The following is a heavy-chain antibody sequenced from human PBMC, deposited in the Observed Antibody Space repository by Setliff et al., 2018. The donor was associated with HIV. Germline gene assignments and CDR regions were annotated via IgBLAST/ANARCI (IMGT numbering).Heavy chain of an antibody. J-gene: IGHJ3*02. CDR3: SRLSPLRAFDI. Sequence: SETLSLTCTVSGGSISSSTYYWGWIRQPPGKGLEWIGSIFYRGTTYDNSSLKSRLTMSVDTSKNQFSLRLTFLTAADSAVYYCSRLSPLRAFDIWGQGTMVTVSS. CDR1: GGSISSSTYY. CDR2: IFYRGTT. V-gene: IGHV4-39*01.